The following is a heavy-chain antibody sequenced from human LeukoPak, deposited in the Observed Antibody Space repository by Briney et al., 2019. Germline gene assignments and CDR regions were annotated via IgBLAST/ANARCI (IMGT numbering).Heavy chain of an antibody. D-gene: IGHD3-22*01. CDR1: GYTFTSFA. CDR3: ARDYYDTSGYFYGSNY. V-gene: IGHV1-18*01. CDR2: SSVYSGNT. J-gene: IGHJ4*02. Sequence: ASVKVSCKASGYTFTSFAITWVRQAPGQGLEWMGWSSVYSGNTHYPQKLQGRVTMTTDTSTTTAYMELRSLRSDDTAVYYCARDYYDTSGYFYGSNYWGQGTLVTVSS.